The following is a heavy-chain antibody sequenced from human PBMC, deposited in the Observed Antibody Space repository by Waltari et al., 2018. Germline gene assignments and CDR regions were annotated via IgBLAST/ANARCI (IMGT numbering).Heavy chain of an antibody. Sequence: VQSGAEVKKPGSSVKVSCKASGGTFSSYATSWVRQAPGQGLEWMGGIIPIFGTANYAQKFQGRVTITADESTSTAYMELSSLRSEDTAVYYCAREGSHPPWWPNWFDPWGQGTLVTVSS. D-gene: IGHD2-15*01. CDR1: GGTFSSYA. V-gene: IGHV1-69*01. CDR3: AREGSHPPWWPNWFDP. J-gene: IGHJ5*02. CDR2: IIPIFGTA.